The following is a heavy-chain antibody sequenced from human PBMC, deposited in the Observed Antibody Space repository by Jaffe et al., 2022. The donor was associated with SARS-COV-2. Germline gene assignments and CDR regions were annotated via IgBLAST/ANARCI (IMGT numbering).Heavy chain of an antibody. D-gene: IGHD3-22*01. V-gene: IGHV4-34*01. Sequence: QVQLQQWGAGLLKPSETLSLTCAVYGGSFSGYYWSWIRQPPGKGLEWIGEINHSGSTNYNPSLKSRVTISVDTSKNQFSLKLSSVTAADTAVYYCARGRPLTYDSSGYWFDPWGQGTLVTVSS. J-gene: IGHJ5*02. CDR1: GGSFSGYY. CDR3: ARGRPLTYDSSGYWFDP. CDR2: INHSGST.